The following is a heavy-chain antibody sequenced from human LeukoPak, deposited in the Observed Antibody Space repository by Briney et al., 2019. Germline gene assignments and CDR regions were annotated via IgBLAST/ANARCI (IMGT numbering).Heavy chain of an antibody. Sequence: ASVTVSCKASGYTFTSYYMHWVRQAPGQGLEWMGIINPCGGSTGYAQKFQGRVTMTRDTSTSTVYMELSSLRSEDTAVYYCARGGDGYNDFDYWGQGALVTVSS. CDR3: ARGGDGYNDFDY. CDR2: INPCGGST. CDR1: GYTFTSYY. J-gene: IGHJ4*02. D-gene: IGHD5-24*01. V-gene: IGHV1-46*01.